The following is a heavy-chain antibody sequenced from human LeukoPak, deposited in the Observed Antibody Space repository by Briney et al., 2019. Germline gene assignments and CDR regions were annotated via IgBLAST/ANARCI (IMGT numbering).Heavy chain of an antibody. CDR3: ARGGYSGKDYNN. D-gene: IGHD5-12*01. J-gene: IGHJ4*02. CDR2: IYYSGST. Sequence: PSETLSLTCTVSGGSISIRQPPGKGLEWIGYIYYSGSTYYNPSLRSRVTISVDTSKNQFSLNLSSVTAADTAVYYCARGGYSGKDYNNWGQGTLVTVSS. V-gene: IGHV4-59*01. CDR1: GGSIS.